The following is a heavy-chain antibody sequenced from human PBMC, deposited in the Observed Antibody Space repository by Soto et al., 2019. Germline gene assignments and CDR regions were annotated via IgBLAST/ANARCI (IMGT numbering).Heavy chain of an antibody. J-gene: IGHJ5*02. D-gene: IGHD4-17*01. V-gene: IGHV4-30-4*01. CDR3: ARDKGYGDYVGIGP. CDR2: IYYSGST. CDR1: GGSISSGDYY. Sequence: SETLSLTCTVSGGSISSGDYYWSWIRQPPGKGLEWIGYIYYSGSTYYNPSLKSRVTISVDTSKNQFSLKLSSVTAADTAVYYCARDKGYGDYVGIGPWGQGTLVTVSS.